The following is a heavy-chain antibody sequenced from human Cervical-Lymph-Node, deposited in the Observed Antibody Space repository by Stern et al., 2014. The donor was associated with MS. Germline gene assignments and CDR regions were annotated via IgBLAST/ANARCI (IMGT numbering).Heavy chain of an antibody. CDR1: GYNLTTFA. CDR3: ATWGAGSSPPLFY. Sequence: QMQLVQSGPELKKPGASVKVSCKASGYNLTTFAINWVRQAPGQGLEWMGWINTKTGNPTFAQGFTGRFVFYLDASINTAYLQIISLKAEDSAVYYCATWGAGSSPPLFYWGQGTLVTVSS. V-gene: IGHV7-4-1*02. D-gene: IGHD6-6*01. CDR2: INTKTGNP. J-gene: IGHJ4*02.